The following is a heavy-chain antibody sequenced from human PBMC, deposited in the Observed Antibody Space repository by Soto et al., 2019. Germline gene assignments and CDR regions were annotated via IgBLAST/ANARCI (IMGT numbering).Heavy chain of an antibody. CDR2: IDDSGTT. CDR3: ARGGSSGWYLDY. V-gene: IGHV4-59*01. J-gene: IGHJ4*02. D-gene: IGHD6-19*01. Sequence: PSETLSLTCTVSGGSINSYFWTWLRQPPGRGLECIAYIDDSGTTTYSPSLRSRGTISVDTSTNQFSLNLKSVTAADTAVYYCARGGSSGWYLDYWGLGTLVTVS. CDR1: GGSINSYF.